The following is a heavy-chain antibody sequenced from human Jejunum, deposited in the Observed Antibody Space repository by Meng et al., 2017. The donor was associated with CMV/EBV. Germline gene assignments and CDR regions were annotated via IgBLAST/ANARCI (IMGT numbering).Heavy chain of an antibody. CDR2: INWNGANT. CDR1: GVAFDDYA. Sequence: SGVAFDDYAMSWVRQAPGEGLEWVSGINWNGANTGYADSVKGRFTISRDNSKNSLYLQMNSLRAEDTAFYYCARDKDTGTYYSDYWGQGTLVTVSS. D-gene: IGHD1-26*01. J-gene: IGHJ4*02. V-gene: IGHV3-20*03. CDR3: ARDKDTGTYYSDY.